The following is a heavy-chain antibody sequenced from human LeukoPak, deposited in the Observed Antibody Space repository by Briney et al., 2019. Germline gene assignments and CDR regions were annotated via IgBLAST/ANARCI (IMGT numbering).Heavy chain of an antibody. D-gene: IGHD3-22*01. CDR2: IYHSGST. CDR3: ASLGVRSGYWLWVDY. V-gene: IGHV4-4*02. Sequence: SETMSLTCAVSGGSISSSNWWSWVRQPPGKGLEWIGEIYHSGSTNYNPSLKSRVTISVDKSKNQFSLKLSSVTAADTAVYYCASLGVRSGYWLWVDYWGQGTLVTVSS. CDR1: GGSISSSNW. J-gene: IGHJ4*02.